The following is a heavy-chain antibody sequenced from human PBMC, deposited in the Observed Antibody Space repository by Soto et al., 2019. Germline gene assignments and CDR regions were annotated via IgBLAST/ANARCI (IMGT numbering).Heavy chain of an antibody. J-gene: IGHJ4*02. Sequence: SVKVSGKASGGTFSSYALSWVRPAPGQGLEWMGGIIPIFGTANYAQKFQGRVTITANDSTSTAYMELSSLRSDDTAVYDCARPSTVAATRGSDYWGQATLVTLST. CDR3: ARPSTVAATRGSDY. D-gene: IGHD4-4*01. V-gene: IGHV1-69*13. CDR2: IIPIFGTA. CDR1: GGTFSSYA.